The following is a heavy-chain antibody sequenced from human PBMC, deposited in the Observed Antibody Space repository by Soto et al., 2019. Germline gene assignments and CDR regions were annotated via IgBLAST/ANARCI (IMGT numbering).Heavy chain of an antibody. V-gene: IGHV4-30-2*01. Sequence: QLQLQESGSGLVKPSQTLSLTCAVSGGSISSGGYSWSWIRQPPGKGLEWIGYMYHSGSTYYNPSPXSXVTLSIDRSKNQFSLKLCSVTAAATAVYYGARVPDYWGQGSLVTVSS. CDR3: ARVPDY. D-gene: IGHD2-2*01. CDR1: GGSISSGGYS. J-gene: IGHJ4*02. CDR2: MYHSGST.